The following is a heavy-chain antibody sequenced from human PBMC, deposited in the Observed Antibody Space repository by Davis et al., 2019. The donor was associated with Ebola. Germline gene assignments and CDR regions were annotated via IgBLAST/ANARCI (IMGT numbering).Heavy chain of an antibody. D-gene: IGHD1-26*01. CDR2: INHSGST. CDR1: GGSFSTYY. Sequence: MPSETLSLTCALYGGSFSTYYWSWIRQPPGKGLEWIGEINHSGSTNYNPSLKSRVTISVDTSKNQFSLKLSAVTAADTAVYYCARLVGATWSGAFDIWGQGTMVTVSS. CDR3: ARLVGATWSGAFDI. J-gene: IGHJ3*02. V-gene: IGHV4-34*01.